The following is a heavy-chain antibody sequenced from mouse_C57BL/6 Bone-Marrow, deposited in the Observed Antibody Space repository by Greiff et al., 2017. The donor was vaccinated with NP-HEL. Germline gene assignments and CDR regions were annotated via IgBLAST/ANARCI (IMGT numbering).Heavy chain of an antibody. CDR1: GFTFSSYA. CDR2: ISDGGSYT. D-gene: IGHD1-1*01. V-gene: IGHV5-4*01. Sequence: EVQLVESGGGLVKPGGSLKLSCAASGFTFSSYAMSWVRQTPEKRLEWVATISDGGSYTYYPDNVKGRFTISRDNAKNNLYLQMSHLKSEDTAMYYCARGITLYYFDYWGQGTTLTVSS. CDR3: ARGITLYYFDY. J-gene: IGHJ2*01.